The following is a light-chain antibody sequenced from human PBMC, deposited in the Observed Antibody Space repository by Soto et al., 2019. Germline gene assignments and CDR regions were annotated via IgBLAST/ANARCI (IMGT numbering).Light chain of an antibody. J-gene: IGKJ1*01. CDR2: EAS. Sequence: IQMTQSPSTLSASVGDRVTITCRASQSISTWLAWYQQKPGKAPKLLICEASSLESGVPSTFSGSGSGTEFTLTISSLQPDDFATYYCQQYNSYPWTFGQGTKVEIK. CDR1: QSISTW. CDR3: QQYNSYPWT. V-gene: IGKV1-5*03.